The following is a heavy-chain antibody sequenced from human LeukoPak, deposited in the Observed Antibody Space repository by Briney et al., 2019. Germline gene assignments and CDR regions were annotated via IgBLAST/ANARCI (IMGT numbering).Heavy chain of an antibody. CDR1: GGTFSSYA. CDR3: ARALPPYYGSGSVYDY. J-gene: IGHJ4*02. V-gene: IGHV1-69*13. CDR2: IIPIFGTA. Sequence: ASVKVSCKASGGTFSSYAISWVRQAPGQGLEWMGGIIPIFGTANYAQKFQGRVTITADESTSTAYMELSSLRSEDTAVYYCARALPPYYGSGSVYDYWGQGTLVTVSS. D-gene: IGHD3-10*01.